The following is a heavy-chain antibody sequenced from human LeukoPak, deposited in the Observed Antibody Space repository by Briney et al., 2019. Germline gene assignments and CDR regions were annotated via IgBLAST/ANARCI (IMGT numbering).Heavy chain of an antibody. CDR1: GFTFSNYP. D-gene: IGHD3-10*01. V-gene: IGHV3-64D*09. CDR2: INTNGDNT. J-gene: IGHJ4*02. Sequence: GGSLRLSCSASGFTFSNYPMHWVRQAPGKGLEYVSAINTNGDNTYYADSVKGRFTISGDNSKNTLYLQMSSLRAEDTAVYHCVKKRSAGSGSYYDYWGQGTLVTVSS. CDR3: VKKRSAGSGSYYDY.